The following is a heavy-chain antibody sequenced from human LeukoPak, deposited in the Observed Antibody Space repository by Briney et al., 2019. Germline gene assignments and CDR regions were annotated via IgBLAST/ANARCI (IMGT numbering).Heavy chain of an antibody. CDR2: INAGNGNT. CDR1: GYTFTSYA. V-gene: IGHV1-3*01. Sequence: ASVKVSCKASGYTFTSYAMHWVRQAPGQRLEWTGWINAGNGNTKYSQKFQGRVTITRDTSASTAYMELSSLRSEDTAVYYCARALYYDSSGHYFPGAFDIWGQGTMVTVSS. D-gene: IGHD3-22*01. J-gene: IGHJ3*02. CDR3: ARALYYDSSGHYFPGAFDI.